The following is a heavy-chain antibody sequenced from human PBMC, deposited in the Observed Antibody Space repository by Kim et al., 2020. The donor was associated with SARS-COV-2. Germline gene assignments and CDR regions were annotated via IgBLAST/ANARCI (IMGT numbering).Heavy chain of an antibody. V-gene: IGHV3-30*03. J-gene: IGHJ4*02. Sequence: GGSLRLSCATSGFTFSSYGIHWVRQAPGKGLEWVAVISYDGSNKYYADSVKGRFTISRDNSKNTVYLQMNSLRVEDTAVYSCASTLLGTDLAFEYWGLGSLVTVSS. CDR2: ISYDGSNK. CDR3: ASTLLGTDLAFEY. D-gene: IGHD3-10*01. CDR1: GFTFSSYG.